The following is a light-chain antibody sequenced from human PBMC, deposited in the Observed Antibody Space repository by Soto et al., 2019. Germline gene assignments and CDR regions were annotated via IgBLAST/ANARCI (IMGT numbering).Light chain of an antibody. CDR1: SSDVGGYNY. V-gene: IGLV2-14*01. CDR3: SSYTSSSNYV. Sequence: QSVLTQPASVSGSPGQSITISCTGTSSDVGGYNYVSWYQQHPGKAPKLMIYDVSNRPSGVSNRFSGSKSGNTASLTISGLQAEEEADYYCSSYTSSSNYVFGTGTKLTVL. J-gene: IGLJ1*01. CDR2: DVS.